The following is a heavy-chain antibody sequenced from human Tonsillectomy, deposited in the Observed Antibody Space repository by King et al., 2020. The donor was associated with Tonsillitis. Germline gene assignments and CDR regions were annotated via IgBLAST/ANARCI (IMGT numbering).Heavy chain of an antibody. J-gene: IGHJ2*01. CDR3: ARIDSSGPTAGGYFDL. CDR1: GFTVSSNY. V-gene: IGHV3-53*04. CDR2: IYSGGST. Sequence: DVQLVESGGGLVQPGGSLRLSCAASGFTVSSNYMSWVRQAPGKGLEWVSVIYSGGSTYYADSVKGRFTISRHNSKNTLYLQMNSLRAEDTAVYYCARIDSSGPTAGGYFDLWGRGTLVTVSS. D-gene: IGHD3-22*01.